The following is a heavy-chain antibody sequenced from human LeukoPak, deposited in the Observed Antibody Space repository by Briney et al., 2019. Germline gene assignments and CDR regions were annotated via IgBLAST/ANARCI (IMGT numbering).Heavy chain of an antibody. CDR1: GGSISSSNW. J-gene: IGHJ3*02. Sequence: SETLSLTCAVSGGSISSSNWWSWVRQSPGKGLEWIGEIYHTGSTNYHPSLRSRVTMSLDKSTNQFSLKLTSVTAADTAVYYCARRHTYYYDSSGYPLDAFDIWGQGTMVTVSS. CDR3: ARRHTYYYDSSGYPLDAFDI. D-gene: IGHD3-22*01. V-gene: IGHV4-4*02. CDR2: IYHTGST.